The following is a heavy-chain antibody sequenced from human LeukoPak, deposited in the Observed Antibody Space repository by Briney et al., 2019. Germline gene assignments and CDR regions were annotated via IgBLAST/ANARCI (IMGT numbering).Heavy chain of an antibody. V-gene: IGHV4-34*01. D-gene: IGHD3-3*01. CDR1: GGSFSGYY. CDR2: INHSGNT. J-gene: IGHJ6*03. Sequence: SETLSLTCAVYGGSFSGYYWSWIRQPPGKGLEWIGEINHSGNTNYNPSLKSRVTMSVDTSKNQFSLKLSSVTAADTAVYYCARTAYDFWSGYPSYYMDVWGKGTTVTVSS. CDR3: ARTAYDFWSGYPSYYMDV.